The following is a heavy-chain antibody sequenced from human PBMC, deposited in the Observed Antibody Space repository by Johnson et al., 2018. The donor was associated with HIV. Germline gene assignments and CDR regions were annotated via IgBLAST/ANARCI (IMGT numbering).Heavy chain of an antibody. V-gene: IGHV3-15*01. CDR3: STDSTYPRITGTTGSAFDI. CDR2: IKSKTDGGTT. J-gene: IGHJ3*02. CDR1: GFTFSNAW. Sequence: VQLVESGGGLVKPGGSLRLSCAASGFTFSNAWMSWVRQAPGKGLEWVGRIKSKTDGGTTDYAAPVKGRFIISRDDSKNTLYLQMNSLKTEDPAVYYCSTDSTYPRITGTTGSAFDIWGQGTMVTVSS. D-gene: IGHD1-7*01.